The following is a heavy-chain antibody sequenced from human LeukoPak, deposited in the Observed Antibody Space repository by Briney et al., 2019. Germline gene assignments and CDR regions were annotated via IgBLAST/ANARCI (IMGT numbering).Heavy chain of an antibody. V-gene: IGHV4-59*01. D-gene: IGHD1-26*01. CDR3: ARAVGATTNWFDP. J-gene: IGHJ5*02. CDR1: GGSISSYY. Sequence: SETLSLTCTVSGGSISSYYWSWIRQPPGKGLEYIGYIYYSGSTNYNPSLKSRVTISVDTSKNQFSLKLSSVTAADTAVYYCARAVGATTNWFDPWGQGTLVTVSS. CDR2: IYYSGST.